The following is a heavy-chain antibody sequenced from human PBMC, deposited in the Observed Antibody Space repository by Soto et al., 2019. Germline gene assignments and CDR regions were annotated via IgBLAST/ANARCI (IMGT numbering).Heavy chain of an antibody. Sequence: GESLKISCQGSGYSFTNYWIAWVRQMPGKGLEWMGIIYPGDSDTRYSPSFQGQVTISADKSISTAYLQWSSLKASDTAIYYCARRGYSYGYDYYYAMDVWGQGTTVTVSS. V-gene: IGHV5-51*01. D-gene: IGHD5-18*01. CDR3: ARRGYSYGYDYYYAMDV. J-gene: IGHJ6*02. CDR1: GYSFTNYW. CDR2: IYPGDSDT.